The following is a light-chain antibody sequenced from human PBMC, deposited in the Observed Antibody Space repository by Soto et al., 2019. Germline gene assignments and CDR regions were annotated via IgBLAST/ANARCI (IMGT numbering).Light chain of an antibody. V-gene: IGLV1-40*01. CDR2: DNN. CDR1: SSNIGAGYN. J-gene: IGLJ3*02. CDR3: QSYDSSLSGGV. Sequence: QSVLTQPPSVSGAPGQRVTISCTGGSSNIGAGYNVHWYQQLPGTAPKLLIFDNNNRLSGVPDRFSGSKSGTSASLAITGLQAEDEADYYCQSYDSSLSGGVFGGGTKLTVL.